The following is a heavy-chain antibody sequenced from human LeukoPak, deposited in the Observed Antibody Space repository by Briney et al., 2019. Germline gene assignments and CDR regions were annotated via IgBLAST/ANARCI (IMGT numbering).Heavy chain of an antibody. CDR2: IYYSGST. CDR3: ARKLASSTLKAGAFDI. V-gene: IGHV4-59*12. D-gene: IGHD2-2*01. J-gene: IGHJ3*02. Sequence: SETLSLTCTVSGGSISSYYWSWIRQPRGKGLEGIGYIYYSGSTHYNASLKSRVTMSVDTSTNQISLRLTSVTAADTAMYYCARKLASSTLKAGAFDIWGQGTMVTASS. CDR1: GGSISSYY.